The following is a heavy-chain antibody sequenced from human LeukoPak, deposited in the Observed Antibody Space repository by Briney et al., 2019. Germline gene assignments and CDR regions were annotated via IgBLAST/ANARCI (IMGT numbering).Heavy chain of an antibody. V-gene: IGHV1-24*01. J-gene: IGHJ4*02. CDR1: GYTLTELS. CDR3: ATVSPLVYYDSSGYYY. CDR2: FDPEDGET. Sequence: ASVKVSCKVSGYTLTELSMHWVRQAPGKGLEWMGGFDPEDGETIYAQKFQGRVTMTEDTSTDTAYMELSSLRSEDTAVYYCATVSPLVYYDSSGYYYWGQGTLVTVSS. D-gene: IGHD3-22*01.